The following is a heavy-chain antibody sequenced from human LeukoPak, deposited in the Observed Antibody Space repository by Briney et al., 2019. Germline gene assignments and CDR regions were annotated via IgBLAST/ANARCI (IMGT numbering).Heavy chain of an antibody. CDR1: GFTFSSYA. D-gene: IGHD3-22*01. Sequence: GGSLRLSCAASGFTFSSYAMHWVRQAPGKGLEWVAVIPYDGSNKYYADSVKGRFTISRDNSKNTLYLQMNSLRAEDTAVYYCARPTYYYELDYWGQGTLVTVSS. V-gene: IGHV3-30-3*01. CDR2: IPYDGSNK. CDR3: ARPTYYYELDY. J-gene: IGHJ4*02.